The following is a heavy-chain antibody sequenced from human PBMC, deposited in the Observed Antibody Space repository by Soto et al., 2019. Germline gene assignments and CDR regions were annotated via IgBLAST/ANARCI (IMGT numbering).Heavy chain of an antibody. CDR1: GGTFNSHA. D-gene: IGHD6-13*01. J-gene: IGHJ6*02. CDR3: ARVGSAAASAGLGYYNYPMDV. CDR2: IIPIFGKV. V-gene: IGHV1-69*01. Sequence: QVQLVQSGAEVKKPGSSVKVSCKASGGTFNSHALSWVRQASGQGLEWMGGIIPIFGKVNFAQNFQGRVTITADESTSTAYMELSSLGSEDTAVYYCARVGSAAASAGLGYYNYPMDVWGQGTTVIVSS.